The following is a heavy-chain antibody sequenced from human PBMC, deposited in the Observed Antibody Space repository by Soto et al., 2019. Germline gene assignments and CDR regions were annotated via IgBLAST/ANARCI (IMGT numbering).Heavy chain of an antibody. CDR3: ARRGNYYGSSGYLYYYYGMDV. V-gene: IGHV4-59*01. CDR1: GGSISSYY. D-gene: IGHD3-22*01. J-gene: IGHJ6*02. Sequence: SETLSLTCTVSGGSISSYYWSWIRQPPGKGLEWIGYIYYSGSTNYNPSLKSRVTISVDTSKNQFSLKLSSVTAADTAVYYCARRGNYYGSSGYLYYYYGMDVWGQGTTVTVSS. CDR2: IYYSGST.